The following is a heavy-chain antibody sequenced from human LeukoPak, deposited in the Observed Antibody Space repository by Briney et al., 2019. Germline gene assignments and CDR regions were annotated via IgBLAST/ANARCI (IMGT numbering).Heavy chain of an antibody. Sequence: SETLSLTCAVYGGSFSGYYWSWIRQPPGKGLEWIGEINHSASTNYNPSLKSRVTISVDTSKDQFPLKLSSVTAADTAVYYCARGRGLLWFGELLNRKLTFDYWGQGTLVTVPS. J-gene: IGHJ4*02. CDR1: GGSFSGYY. CDR3: ARGRGLLWFGELLNRKLTFDY. D-gene: IGHD3-10*01. V-gene: IGHV4-34*01. CDR2: INHSAST.